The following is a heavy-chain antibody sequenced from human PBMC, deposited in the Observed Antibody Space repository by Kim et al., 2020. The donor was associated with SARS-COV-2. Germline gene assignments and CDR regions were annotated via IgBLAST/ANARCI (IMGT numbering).Heavy chain of an antibody. Sequence: STNCNPSLQSRVHISVDTSKNQFSLKLTPLPAADTAVYYCARPYTSGTYDNWGQGTLVIVSS. D-gene: IGHD6-19*01. J-gene: IGHJ4*02. CDR3: ARPYTSGTYDN. V-gene: IGHV4-39*01. CDR2: ST.